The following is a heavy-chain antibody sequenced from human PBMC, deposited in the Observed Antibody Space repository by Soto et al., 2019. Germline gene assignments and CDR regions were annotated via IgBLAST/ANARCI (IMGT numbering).Heavy chain of an antibody. CDR2: IKQDGSEK. D-gene: IGHD1-26*01. CDR3: AIVGATTEIDAFDI. V-gene: IGHV3-7*01. Sequence: GGSLRLSCAASGFTFSSYWMSWVRQAPGKGLEWVANIKQDGSEKYYVDSVKGRFTISRDNAKNSLYPQMNSLRAEDTAVYYCAIVGATTEIDAFDIWGQGTMVTVSS. CDR1: GFTFSSYW. J-gene: IGHJ3*02.